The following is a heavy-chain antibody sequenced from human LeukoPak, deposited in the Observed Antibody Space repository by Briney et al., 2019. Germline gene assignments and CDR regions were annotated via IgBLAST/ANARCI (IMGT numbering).Heavy chain of an antibody. V-gene: IGHV4-34*01. Sequence: PSETLSLTCAVYGGSFSGYYWSWIRQPPGKGLEWIGEINHSGSTNYNPSLKSRVTISVDTSKNQFSLKLSSVTAADTAVYYCARIYCGSTSCFPFFVRNYYFDYWGQGTLVTVSS. D-gene: IGHD2-2*01. CDR3: ARIYCGSTSCFPFFVRNYYFDY. CDR2: INHSGST. CDR1: GGSFSGYY. J-gene: IGHJ4*02.